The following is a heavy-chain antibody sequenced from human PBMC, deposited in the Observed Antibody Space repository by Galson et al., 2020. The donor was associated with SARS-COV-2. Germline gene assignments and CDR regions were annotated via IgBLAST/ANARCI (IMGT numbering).Heavy chain of an antibody. CDR1: GYTFPGYY. J-gene: IGHJ6*03. CDR2: INPNRGGT. Sequence: ASVKDSCKASGYTFPGYYMHWVRQAPGPGLEWLGWINPNRGGTNYAQKFQGWVTMTRDTSISTAYMELSRLRSDDTAVYYCARERSSRDGDYYYYMDVWGKGTTVTVSS. D-gene: IGHD2-2*01. V-gene: IGHV1-2*04. CDR3: ARERSSRDGDYYYYMDV.